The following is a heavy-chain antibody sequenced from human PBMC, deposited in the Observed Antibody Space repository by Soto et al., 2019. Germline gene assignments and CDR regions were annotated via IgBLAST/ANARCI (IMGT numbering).Heavy chain of an antibody. CDR2: IYHSGST. CDR3: ARGGRVAAAEYYYYGMDV. CDR1: GGSISSGGYS. Sequence: SETLSLTCAVSGGSISSGGYSWSWIRQPPGKGLEWIGYIYHSGSTYYNPSLKSRVTISVDRSKNQFSLKLSSVTAADTAVYYCARGGRVAAAEYYYYGMDVWGQG. V-gene: IGHV4-30-2*01. J-gene: IGHJ6*02. D-gene: IGHD6-13*01.